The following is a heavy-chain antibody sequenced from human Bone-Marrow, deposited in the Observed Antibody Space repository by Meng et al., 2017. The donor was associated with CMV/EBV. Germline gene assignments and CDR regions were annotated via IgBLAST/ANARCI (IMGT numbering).Heavy chain of an antibody. CDR1: GGTFNGYD. V-gene: IGHV4-34*01. D-gene: IGHD3-3*01. J-gene: IGHJ4*02. CDR2: INHSESA. Sequence: YGGTFNGYDWSWIRQHPGKGLEWIGEINHSESANYDPSIKSRITISVDTSENQFSLKLSSVTAADTAVYYCARTAYYDFWSGYPLDYWGQGTLVTVSS. CDR3: ARTAYYDFWSGYPLDY.